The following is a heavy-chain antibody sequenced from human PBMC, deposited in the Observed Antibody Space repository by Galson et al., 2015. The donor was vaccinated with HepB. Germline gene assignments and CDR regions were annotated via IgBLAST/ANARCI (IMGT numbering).Heavy chain of an antibody. V-gene: IGHV1-69*06. CDR2: IIPLSGSR. CDR1: GGTISSYS. J-gene: IGHJ4*02. D-gene: IGHD6-25*01. Sequence: SVKVSCKASGGTISSYSITWVRQAPGQGLEWMGGIIPLSGSRNYAQKFQGRVTIAADKSTSTAYMELSSLRSEDTAVYYCAGNKSSVWEVLDFWGQGTLITVSS. CDR3: AGNKSSVWEVLDF.